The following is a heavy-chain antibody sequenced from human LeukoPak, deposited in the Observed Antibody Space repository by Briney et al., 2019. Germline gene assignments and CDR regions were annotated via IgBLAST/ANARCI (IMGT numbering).Heavy chain of an antibody. D-gene: IGHD3-3*01. CDR3: ARDSVLSSDFWSGYYALYYYYYMDV. J-gene: IGHJ6*03. CDR1: GYSISSGYY. Sequence: SETLSLTCNVSGYSISSGYYWGWIRQPPGKGLEWIGTIYHSGSTYYNPSLKSRVTISVDTSKNQFSLKLSSVTAADTAVYYCARDSVLSSDFWSGYYALYYYYYMDVWGKGTTVTVSS. V-gene: IGHV4-38-2*02. CDR2: IYHSGST.